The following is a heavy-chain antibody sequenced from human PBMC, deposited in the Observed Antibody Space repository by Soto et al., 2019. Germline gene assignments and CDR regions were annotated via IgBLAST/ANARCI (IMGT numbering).Heavy chain of an antibody. D-gene: IGHD6-19*01. CDR1: GFTVSDS. V-gene: IGHV3-53*02. CDR3: ARDASGPFDY. CDR2: IHSDGAT. J-gene: IGHJ4*02. Sequence: EVQLVETGGGLIQPGGSLTLSCSVAGFTVSDSMSWVRQAPGKGLECVSFIHSDGATHYTYSVRGRFTISRDNSKNTLYLQMDRLRVDDTAVYFCARDASGPFDYWGQGTLVTVSS.